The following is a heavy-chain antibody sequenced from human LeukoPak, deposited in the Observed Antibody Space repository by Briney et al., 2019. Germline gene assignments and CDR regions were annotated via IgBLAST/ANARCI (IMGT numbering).Heavy chain of an antibody. Sequence: SETPSLPCTVSGGSISSSSYYWGWIRQPPGKGLEWIGSIYYSGSTYYNPSLKSRVTISVDTPKNQFSLKLSSVTAADTAVYYCARQRLRTHFDHWGQGSLVTVSS. D-gene: IGHD5-18*01. CDR3: ARQRLRTHFDH. CDR1: GGSISSSSYY. CDR2: IYYSGST. V-gene: IGHV4-39*01. J-gene: IGHJ5*02.